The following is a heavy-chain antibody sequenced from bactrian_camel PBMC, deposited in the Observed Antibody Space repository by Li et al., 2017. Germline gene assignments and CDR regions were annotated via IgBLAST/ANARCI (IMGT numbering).Heavy chain of an antibody. CDR3: AFEIQPRVGGLDYSQGAPMAPLCSTQGY. CDR2: LHTGGGTT. Sequence: DVQLVESGASSVQAGGSLRISCEASGPTYNYCIGWFRQAPGKGREAVASLHTGGGTTYYADSVKGRFTISQDNAKNTLYLQMNSLKPEDTGMYYWAFEIQPRVGGLDYSQGAPMAPLCSTQGYWGQGTQVTVS. V-gene: IGHV3S31*01. CDR1: GPTYNYC. J-gene: IGHJ4*01. D-gene: IGHD7*01.